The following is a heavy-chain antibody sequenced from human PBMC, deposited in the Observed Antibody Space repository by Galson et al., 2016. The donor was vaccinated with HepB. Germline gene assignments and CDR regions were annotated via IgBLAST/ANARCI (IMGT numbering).Heavy chain of an antibody. CDR1: AYTFTAYY. Sequence: SVKVSCKASAYTFTAYYIHWVRQAPGQGLEWIGWINPNSGGTHFAQKFQGRVTMTRDTSISTAYLELNSLRSDDTAVYYCATTGDTSRWYRADYYYYCGVDVWGQGTTVTVSS. D-gene: IGHD6-13*01. J-gene: IGHJ6*01. V-gene: IGHV1-2*02. CDR3: ATTGDTSRWYRADYYYYCGVDV. CDR2: INPNSGGT.